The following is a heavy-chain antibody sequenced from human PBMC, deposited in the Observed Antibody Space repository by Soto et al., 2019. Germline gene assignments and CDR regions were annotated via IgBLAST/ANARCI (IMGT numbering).Heavy chain of an antibody. CDR3: ARLKWEATHHYYYYGMDV. D-gene: IGHD1-26*01. CDR1: GGTFSSYA. CDR2: IIPIFGTA. J-gene: IGHJ6*02. V-gene: IGHV1-69*13. Sequence: GASVKVSCKASGGTFSSYAISWVRQAPGQGLEWMGGIIPIFGTANYAQKFQGRVTITADESTSTAYMELSSLRSEDTAVYYCARLKWEATHHYYYYGMDVWGQGTTVTVSS.